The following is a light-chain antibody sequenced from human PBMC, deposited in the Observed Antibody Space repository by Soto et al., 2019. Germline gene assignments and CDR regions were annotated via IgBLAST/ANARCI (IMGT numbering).Light chain of an antibody. CDR1: QSISSY. Sequence: DIQMTQSPSSLSASVGDSVTITCRASQSISSYLNWYQQKPGKAPKLLIYAASSLQSGVPSRFSGSGSGTDFTRTINSLQPEDFATYYCQQSYSTLPTFGGGTKVEIK. CDR2: AAS. CDR3: QQSYSTLPT. J-gene: IGKJ4*01. V-gene: IGKV1-39*01.